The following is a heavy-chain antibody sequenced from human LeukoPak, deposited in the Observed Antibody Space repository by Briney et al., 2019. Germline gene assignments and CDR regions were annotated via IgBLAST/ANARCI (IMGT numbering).Heavy chain of an antibody. J-gene: IGHJ1*01. CDR1: GFTFSNYA. V-gene: IGHV3-23*01. CDR3: ARALSQQLIRYSQD. CDR2: LSGSGANS. Sequence: RSGGSLRLSCAASGFTFSNYAMSWVRQAPGKGLEWVSGLSGSGANSYYADSVKGRFTISRDNSKNTLYLQMNSLRADDTAVYYCARALSQQLIRYSQDWGQGTLVTVSS. D-gene: IGHD5-24*01.